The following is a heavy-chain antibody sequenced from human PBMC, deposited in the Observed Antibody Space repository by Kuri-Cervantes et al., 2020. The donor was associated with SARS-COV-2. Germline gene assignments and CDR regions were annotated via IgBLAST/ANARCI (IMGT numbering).Heavy chain of an antibody. CDR2: ITWDGGSS. CDR1: GFTLDDYG. CDR3: AKVFGVGSNIKYFDY. D-gene: IGHD3-10*02. J-gene: IGHJ4*02. V-gene: IGHV3-43D*03. Sequence: GGSLRLSCAAPGFTLDDYGMYWVRQPPGKGLEWVSCITWDGGSSFYADSVKGRFSISRGSSKNFLYLQMNSLRVDDTALYYCAKVFGVGSNIKYFDYWGQGTVVTVSS.